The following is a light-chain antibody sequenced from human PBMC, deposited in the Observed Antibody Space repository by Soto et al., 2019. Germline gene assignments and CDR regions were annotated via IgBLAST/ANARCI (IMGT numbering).Light chain of an antibody. J-gene: IGKJ2*01. V-gene: IGKV1-6*01. CDR3: LQDYNYPFT. Sequence: IQMTQSPSSLSASVGDRVTITCRASQSVGTYLNWYRQKPGKAPNLLIYSASTLHSAAPSRFSGSGSGTDFTLTISSLQPDDFATYYCLQDYNYPFTFGQGTKLEIK. CDR2: SAS. CDR1: QSVGTY.